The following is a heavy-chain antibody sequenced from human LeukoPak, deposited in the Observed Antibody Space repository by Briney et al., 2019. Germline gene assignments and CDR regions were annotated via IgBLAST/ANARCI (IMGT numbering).Heavy chain of an antibody. CDR3: ASGVIIATAGSLDD. V-gene: IGHV3-21*01. CDR2: IGTGSSYK. Sequence: GGSLRLSCAASGFTFSSYSMNGVRQAPGKGLEWVSSIGTGSSYKNYVDSVRGRFTISRDNAKNSLYLQMNSLRAEDTAVYYCASGVIIATAGSLDDWGQGTLVTVSS. J-gene: IGHJ4*02. CDR1: GFTFSSYS. D-gene: IGHD6-13*01.